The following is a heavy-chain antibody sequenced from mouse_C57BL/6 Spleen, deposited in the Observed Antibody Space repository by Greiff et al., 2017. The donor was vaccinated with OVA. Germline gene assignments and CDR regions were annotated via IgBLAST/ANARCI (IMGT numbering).Heavy chain of an antibody. CDR2: ISSGSSTI. D-gene: IGHD1-1*01. CDR3: ARNPVRDAMDY. CDR1: GFTFSDYG. V-gene: IGHV5-17*01. J-gene: IGHJ4*01. Sequence: EVQLQESGGGLVKPGGSLKLSCAASGFTFSDYGMHWVRQAPEKGLEWVAYISSGSSTIYYADTVKGRFTISRDNAKNTLFLQMTSLRSEDTAMYYCARNPVRDAMDYWGQGTSVTVSS.